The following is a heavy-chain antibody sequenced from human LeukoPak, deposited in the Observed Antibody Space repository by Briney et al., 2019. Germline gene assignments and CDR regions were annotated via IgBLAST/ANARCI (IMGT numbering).Heavy chain of an antibody. CDR2: ISWNSGSI. CDR3: EKVKGTVKQGGFDP. CDR1: RFSFSAYP. J-gene: IGHJ5*02. V-gene: IGHV3-9*01. Sequence: GGSLRLSCEASRFSFSAYPMGWVRRAPGKGLEWVSGISWNSGSIGYADSVKGRFTISRDNAKNSLYLQMNSLRAEDTALYYCEKVKGTVKQGGFDPGGQEPLVTVPS. D-gene: IGHD3-10*01.